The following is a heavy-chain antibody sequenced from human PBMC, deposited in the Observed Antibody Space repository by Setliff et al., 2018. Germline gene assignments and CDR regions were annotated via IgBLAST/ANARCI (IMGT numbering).Heavy chain of an antibody. D-gene: IGHD3-22*01. CDR2: ISASGGST. J-gene: IGHJ4*02. CDR1: GFTFSSYS. V-gene: IGHV3-23*01. Sequence: GESLKISCAASGFTFSSYSMSWVRQAPGKGLEWVSTISASGGSTYYADSVKGRFTISRDNSKNTLYLQMNSLRAEDTAVYYCAKGGGFYYYDSSDPFDYWGQGTLVTVAS. CDR3: AKGGGFYYYDSSDPFDY.